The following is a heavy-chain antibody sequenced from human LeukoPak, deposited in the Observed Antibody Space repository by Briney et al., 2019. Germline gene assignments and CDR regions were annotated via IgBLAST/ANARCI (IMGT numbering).Heavy chain of an antibody. Sequence: GGSLRLSCAASGFTFSTYGMSWVRQAPGKGLEWVSGMSGSDGTKDYADSVRGRFTIARDNSKNTLFLQMASLRDEDMGVYYCARVGPATAFDYWGQGTHVTVSS. CDR3: ARVGPATAFDY. J-gene: IGHJ4*02. CDR1: GFTFSTYG. CDR2: MSGSDGTK. V-gene: IGHV3-23*01.